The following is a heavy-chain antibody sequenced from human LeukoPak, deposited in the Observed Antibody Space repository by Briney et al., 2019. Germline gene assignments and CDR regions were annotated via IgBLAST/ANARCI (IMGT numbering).Heavy chain of an antibody. D-gene: IGHD3-22*01. CDR2: INHSGST. CDR1: GGSFSGYY. CDR3: VTYYFDSSGPKKNY. J-gene: IGHJ4*02. Sequence: SETLSLTCAVYGGSFSGYYWSWIRQPPGKGLEWIGEINHSGSTNYNPSLKSRVTISVDTSKKQFPLKLSSVTAADTAVYYCVTYYFDSSGPKKNYWGQGTLVTVSS. V-gene: IGHV4-34*01.